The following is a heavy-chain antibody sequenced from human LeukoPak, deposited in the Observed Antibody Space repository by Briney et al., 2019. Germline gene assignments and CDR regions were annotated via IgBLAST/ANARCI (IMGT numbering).Heavy chain of an antibody. CDR1: GFTFSSYS. D-gene: IGHD3-22*01. CDR3: ARDAPYYYDSRYFDY. CDR2: ISSSSSSTI. Sequence: GGSLRLSCAASGFTFSSYSMNWVRQAPGKGLEWVSYISSSSSSTIYYADSVKGRFTISRDNAKNSLYLQMNSLRAEDTAVYYCARDAPYYYDSRYFDYWGQGTLVTVSS. J-gene: IGHJ4*02. V-gene: IGHV3-48*01.